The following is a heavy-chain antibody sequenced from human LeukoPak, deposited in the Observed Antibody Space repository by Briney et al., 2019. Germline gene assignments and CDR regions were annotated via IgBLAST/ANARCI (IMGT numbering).Heavy chain of an antibody. CDR1: GFTFSSYS. Sequence: PGGSLRLSCAASGFTFSSYSMNWVRQVPGKGLEWISYITGISSRIHYADSVKGRFTISRDNAKNSLYLQMDSLRVEDTAVYYCTRDPHALDFWGQGTRVTVSS. V-gene: IGHV3-48*01. J-gene: IGHJ1*01. D-gene: IGHD3-9*01. CDR3: TRDPHALDF. CDR2: ITGISSRI.